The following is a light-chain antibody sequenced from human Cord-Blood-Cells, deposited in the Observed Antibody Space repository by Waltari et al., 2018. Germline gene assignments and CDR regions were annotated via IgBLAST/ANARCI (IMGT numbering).Light chain of an antibody. J-gene: IGKJ5*01. CDR2: DAS. Sequence: EIVLTQSPANLHLSPGGRATLSCRASQSVSSYCAWYQQEPSQAPRLLLYDASNWATGIPARFRGSGCGTDFTLTISSLEPEDFAVYDCQQQSNWPPITFGQGTRLEIK. CDR3: QQQSNWPPIT. V-gene: IGKV3-11*01. CDR1: QSVSSY.